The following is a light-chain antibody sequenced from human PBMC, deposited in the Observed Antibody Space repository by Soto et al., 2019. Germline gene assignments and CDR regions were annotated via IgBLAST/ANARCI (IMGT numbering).Light chain of an antibody. V-gene: IGKV1-39*01. J-gene: IGKJ3*01. CDR3: QQSYSTPFT. Sequence: DIQMTQSPSSLSASVRDRVTITCRASQSISGYLNWYQQKPGKAPKLLIYAASSWEGGVPSRFSGSGSGTDFTLSISSLQPEDFATYYCQQSYSTPFTFGPGTKVDIK. CDR2: AAS. CDR1: QSISGY.